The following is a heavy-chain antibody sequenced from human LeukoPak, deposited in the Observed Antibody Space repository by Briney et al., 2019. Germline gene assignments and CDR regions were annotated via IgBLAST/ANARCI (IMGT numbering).Heavy chain of an antibody. CDR2: ISSSGSTI. V-gene: IGHV3-48*03. D-gene: IGHD5-18*01. CDR3: ARDSSGSYGL. J-gene: IGHJ4*02. Sequence: GGSLRLSCAASGFTFSSYEMNWVRQAPGKGLEWVSYISSSGSTIYYADSVKGRFTISRDNAKNSLYLQMNSLRAEDMAVYYCARDSSGSYGLWGQGTLVTVSS. CDR1: GFTFSSYE.